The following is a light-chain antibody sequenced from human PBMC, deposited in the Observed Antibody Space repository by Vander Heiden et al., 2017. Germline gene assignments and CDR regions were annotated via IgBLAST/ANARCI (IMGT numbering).Light chain of an antibody. CDR1: QSVNGN. V-gene: IGKV3-15*01. CDR2: DAS. Sequence: EIVMTQSPATLSVSPGESATLSCRASQSVNGNLAWYQQKPGRAPRLLIYDASIRATGIPARFSGSGYGTEFTLTISSLQSEDFAIYYCQQYNNWPPLTFGGGTKVDLK. J-gene: IGKJ4*01. CDR3: QQYNNWPPLT.